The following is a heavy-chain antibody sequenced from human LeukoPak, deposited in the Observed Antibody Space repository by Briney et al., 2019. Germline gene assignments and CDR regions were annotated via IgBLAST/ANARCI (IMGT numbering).Heavy chain of an antibody. V-gene: IGHV1-2*06. D-gene: IGHD3-22*01. CDR3: ARVEYYYDSSGYVYYFDY. CDR2: INPNSGGT. CDR1: GYTFTGYY. J-gene: IGHJ4*02. Sequence: ASVKVSCKASGYTFTGYYMLWVRQAPGQGLEWMGRINPNSGGTNYAQKFQGRVTMTRDTSISTAYMELSRLRSDDTAVYYCARVEYYYDSSGYVYYFDYWGQGTLVTVSS.